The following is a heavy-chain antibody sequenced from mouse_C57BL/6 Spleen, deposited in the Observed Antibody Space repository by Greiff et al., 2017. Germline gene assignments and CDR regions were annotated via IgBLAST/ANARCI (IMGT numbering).Heavy chain of an antibody. J-gene: IGHJ2*01. CDR3: ASECSSGLFDD. V-gene: IGHV1-47*01. Sequence: QVQLQPSGAELVKPGASVKMSCKASGYTFTTYPIEWVKQNHGKSLEWIGNFHPYNDDTKYNAKFKGKATLTVEKASSTVYLELSRLTTDDSTVYYCASECSSGLFDDWGQGTTLTVSS. D-gene: IGHD3-2*02. CDR1: GYTFTTYP. CDR2: FHPYNDDT.